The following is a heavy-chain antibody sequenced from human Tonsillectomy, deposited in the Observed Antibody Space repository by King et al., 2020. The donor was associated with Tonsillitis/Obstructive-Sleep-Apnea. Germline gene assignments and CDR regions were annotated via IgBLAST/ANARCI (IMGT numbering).Heavy chain of an antibody. D-gene: IGHD3-16*01. CDR2: VYYSGST. CDR3: AREREGEAGES. J-gene: IGHJ3*01. Sequence: VPLPASVPGLVPPSQHLSLTCPVSCASLSSGGYSWSWIRPHPGKGLEWIGCVYYSGSTYYNPSLTRRVTIYLGTSKNQFSLNLISVQDADTAGEDGAREREGEAGESGGQGTRGT. CDR1: CASLSSGGYS. V-gene: IGHV4-31*03.